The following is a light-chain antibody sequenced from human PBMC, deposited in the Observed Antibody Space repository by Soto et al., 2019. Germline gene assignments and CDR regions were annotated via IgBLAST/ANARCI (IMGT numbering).Light chain of an antibody. J-gene: IGLJ1*01. CDR2: EVS. Sequence: QSVLAQPASVSGSPGHAITISCTGTSSDVGSYNLVSWYQQHPGKAPKLMIYEVSKRPSGVSNRFSGSKSGNTASLTISGLQAEDEADYYCCSYAGSSTFVVFGTGTKVPVL. V-gene: IGLV2-23*02. CDR1: SSDVGSYNL. CDR3: CSYAGSSTFVV.